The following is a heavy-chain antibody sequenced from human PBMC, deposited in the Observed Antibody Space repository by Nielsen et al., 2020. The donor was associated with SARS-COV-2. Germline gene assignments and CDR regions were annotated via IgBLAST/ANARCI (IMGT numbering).Heavy chain of an antibody. CDR1: GFTVSSNY. CDR3: AKDRGGSSGWY. Sequence: GESLKISCAASGFTVSSNYMSWVRQAPGKGLEWVSVIYSGGSTYYADSVKGRFTISRDNSKNTLYLQMNSLRAEDTAVYYCAKDRGGSSGWYWGRGTLVTVSS. D-gene: IGHD6-19*01. V-gene: IGHV3-66*01. CDR2: IYSGGST. J-gene: IGHJ4*02.